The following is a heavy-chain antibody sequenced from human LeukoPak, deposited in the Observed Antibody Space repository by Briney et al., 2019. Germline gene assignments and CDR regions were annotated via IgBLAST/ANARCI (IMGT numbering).Heavy chain of an antibody. J-gene: IGHJ6*04. CDR2: ISSSSSYI. D-gene: IGHD3-10*02. V-gene: IGHV3-21*01. CDR1: GFTISSYS. Sequence: GGSLRLSCAASGFTISSYSMNWVRQAPGKGLEWVSSISSSSSYIYYADSVKGRFTMSRDNAKNSLYLQMNSLRAEDTAVYYCAELGITMIGGVWGKGTTVTISS. CDR3: AELGITMIGGV.